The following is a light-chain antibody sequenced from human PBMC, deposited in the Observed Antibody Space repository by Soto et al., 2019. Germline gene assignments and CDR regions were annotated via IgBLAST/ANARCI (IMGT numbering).Light chain of an antibody. CDR3: QQYGSSPTWT. CDR1: QSVSSND. Sequence: EIVLTQSPGTLSLSPGERATLSCRASQSVSSNDLAWYQQKPGQAPGLLIYGASSRATGIPDRFSGSASGTDFTLTISRLEPEDFAVYYCQQYGSSPTWTFGQGTKVEIK. V-gene: IGKV3-20*01. CDR2: GAS. J-gene: IGKJ1*01.